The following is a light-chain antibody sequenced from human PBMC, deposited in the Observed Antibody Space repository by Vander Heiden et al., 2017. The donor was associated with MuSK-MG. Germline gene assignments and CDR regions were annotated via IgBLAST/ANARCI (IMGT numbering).Light chain of an antibody. Sequence: DIVMTQSPDSLAVYLGARATIHCKSSRWVDSTNNKVHLAWYQQKPGQPPKLLIYCASTRESGVPDRFSGSGSGTDFTLTISSLQAEDVAVYYCHQDYSSPLTFGQGTKVEI. V-gene: IGKV4-1*01. J-gene: IGKJ1*01. CDR1: RWVDSTNNKVH. CDR2: CAS. CDR3: HQDYSSPLT.